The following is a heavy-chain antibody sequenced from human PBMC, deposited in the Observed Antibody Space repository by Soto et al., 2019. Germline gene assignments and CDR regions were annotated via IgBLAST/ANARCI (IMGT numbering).Heavy chain of an antibody. CDR2: MNPNSGDT. D-gene: IGHD2-21*02. CDR1: GYTFTSYD. V-gene: IGHV1-8*01. CDR3: ARGLKLLRVFGLKTYYYYYMDV. J-gene: IGHJ6*03. Sequence: QVHLVQSGAEVKKPGASVKVSCKASGYTFTSYDINWVRQVAGQGLEWRGWMNPNSGDTAYAQEFQGRVTMSRNNSISIAYMELSSLRPADTAVYYCARGLKLLRVFGLKTYYYYYMDVWGKGTTVTLSS.